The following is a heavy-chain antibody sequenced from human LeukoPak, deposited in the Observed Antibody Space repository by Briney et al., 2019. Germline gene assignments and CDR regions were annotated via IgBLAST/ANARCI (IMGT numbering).Heavy chain of an antibody. CDR2: INHSGST. D-gene: IGHD6-6*01. CDR3: AGWAGYSSSSGALDY. CDR1: GGSFSGYY. V-gene: IGHV4-34*01. J-gene: IGHJ4*02. Sequence: SETLSLTCAVYGGSFSGYYWSWIRQSPGRGLEWIGAINHSGSTNYNPSLKSRVTISVDTSKNQFSLKLSSVTAADTAVHYCAGWAGYSSSSGALDYWGQGTLVTVSS.